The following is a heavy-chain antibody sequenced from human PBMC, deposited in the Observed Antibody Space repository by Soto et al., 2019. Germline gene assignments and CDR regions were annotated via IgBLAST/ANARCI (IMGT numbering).Heavy chain of an antibody. CDR2: IYYSGSS. V-gene: IGHV4-30-4*01. D-gene: IGHD3-10*01. Sequence: PSETLSLTCTVSSVSINSFTNHYCSWIRQPTGKDLERFGYIYYSGSSYYNPSLKSRVTISLDTSKTQFSLKLSSVTAAVSAVYYCARVGGFGATTIDYWGQGTLVTVSS. CDR1: SVSINSFTNHY. CDR3: ARVGGFGATTIDY. J-gene: IGHJ4*02.